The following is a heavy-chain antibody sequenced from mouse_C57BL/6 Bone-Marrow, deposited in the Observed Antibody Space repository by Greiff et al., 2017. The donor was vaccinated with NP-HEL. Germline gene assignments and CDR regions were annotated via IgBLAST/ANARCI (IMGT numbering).Heavy chain of an antibody. D-gene: IGHD2-3*01. Sequence: QVQLQQPGAELVKPGASVKVSCKASGYTFTSYWMHWVKQRPGQGLEWIGRIHPSDSDTNYNQKFKGKATLTVDKSSSTAYMQLSSLTSEDSAVSYCVIINGYFVGFAYWGQGTLVTVSA. CDR1: GYTFTSYW. CDR2: IHPSDSDT. V-gene: IGHV1-74*01. J-gene: IGHJ3*01. CDR3: VIINGYFVGFAY.